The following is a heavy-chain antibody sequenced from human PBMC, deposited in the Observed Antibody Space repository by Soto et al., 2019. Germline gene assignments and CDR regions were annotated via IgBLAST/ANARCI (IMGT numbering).Heavy chain of an antibody. CDR2: IYFGGTT. V-gene: IGHV4-4*09. J-gene: IGHJ6*02. CDR1: GGSFSPNY. CDR3: ARAGMGYCSGITCDSGPPGMDV. Sequence: SETLSLTCAVSGGSFSPNYWAWIRQPPGKGLEWVGYIYFGGTTSYNPSLKSRVTISLETSNSQFSLRLTSVTAADTAVYYCARAGMGYCSGITCDSGPPGMDVWGQGTTVTVSS. D-gene: IGHD2-15*01.